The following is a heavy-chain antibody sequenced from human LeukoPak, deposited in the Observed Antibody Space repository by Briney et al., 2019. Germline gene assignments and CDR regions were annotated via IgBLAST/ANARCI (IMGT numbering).Heavy chain of an antibody. CDR2: ISYDGSNK. CDR3: ARAYYYDSHFDY. CDR1: GFTFSSYG. J-gene: IGHJ4*02. D-gene: IGHD3-22*01. Sequence: GGSLRLSCAASGFTFSSYGMHWVRQAPGKGLEWVAVISYDGSNKYYADSVKGRFTISRDNSKNTLYLQMNSLRAEDTAVYYCARAYYYDSHFDYWGQGTLVTVSS. V-gene: IGHV3-30*03.